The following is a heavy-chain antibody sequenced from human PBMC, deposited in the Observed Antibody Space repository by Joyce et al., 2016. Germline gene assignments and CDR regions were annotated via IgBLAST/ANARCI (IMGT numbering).Heavy chain of an antibody. CDR2: IYETGTT. CDR1: GASISSSHW. CDR3: ARQFLGNRLDY. Sequence: QVQLQESGPGLVKPSGTMSLTCSVCGASISSSHWWNWFRQPPGKGLEWMGQIYETGTTKYNPSLRGRVTMLVDRSNNEFSLQLNSVTAADTAVYYCARQFLGNRLDYWGQGILVTVSS. V-gene: IGHV4-4*02. J-gene: IGHJ4*02. D-gene: IGHD1-14*01.